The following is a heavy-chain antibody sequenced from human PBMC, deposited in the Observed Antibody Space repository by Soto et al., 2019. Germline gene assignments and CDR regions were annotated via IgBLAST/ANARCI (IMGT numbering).Heavy chain of an antibody. Sequence: SETLSLTCSFSGDSVTSHYLTWIRQSPEKGLEWIGYMHYTGLPHYNPSLKSRLTISVDRSKNQFTLQLTSVTVADTAVYYCARVYSSSSEYFQHWGQGTLVTV. J-gene: IGHJ1*01. CDR1: GDSVTSHY. V-gene: IGHV4-59*02. CDR3: ARVYSSSSEYFQH. D-gene: IGHD6-13*01. CDR2: MHYTGLP.